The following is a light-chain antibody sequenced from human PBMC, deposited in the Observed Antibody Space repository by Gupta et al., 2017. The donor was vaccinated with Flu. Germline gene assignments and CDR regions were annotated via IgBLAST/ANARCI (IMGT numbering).Light chain of an antibody. CDR1: NIGSKS. V-gene: IGLV3-21*02. J-gene: IGLJ1*01. CDR2: DDS. CDR3: QVWHSTNDHDV. Sequence: YVLTQPHSGSVAPGQTARSTCGGDNIGSKSVHWYQQRPGQAPVVVVSDDSDRPSGIPDRFSGSNSGNTATLTISRVEAGDEADYYCQVWHSTNDHDVFGSGTKVTVL.